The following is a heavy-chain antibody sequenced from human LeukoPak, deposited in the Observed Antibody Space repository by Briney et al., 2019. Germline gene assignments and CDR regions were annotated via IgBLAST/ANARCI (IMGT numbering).Heavy chain of an antibody. Sequence: ASVKVSCKVSGYTLTELSMHWVRQAPGKGLEWMGGFDPEDGEAIYAQKFQGRVTMTEDTSTDTAYMELSSLRSEDTAVYYCATAYSSSWYEHPFDYWGQGTLVTVSS. J-gene: IGHJ4*02. CDR2: FDPEDGEA. CDR1: GYTLTELS. D-gene: IGHD6-13*01. CDR3: ATAYSSSWYEHPFDY. V-gene: IGHV1-24*01.